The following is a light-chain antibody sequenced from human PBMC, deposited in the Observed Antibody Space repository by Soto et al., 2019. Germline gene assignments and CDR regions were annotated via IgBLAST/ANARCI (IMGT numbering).Light chain of an antibody. Sequence: IVMTQSPATLSVSPGERATLSCRASQSVRINLAWYQQKPGQAPRLLIYGASNRATGIPARFSGSGSGTDFTLTISSLEPEDFAVYYCQQRSNWPPFTFGQGTRLEIK. V-gene: IGKV3-11*01. CDR2: GAS. J-gene: IGKJ5*01. CDR1: QSVRIN. CDR3: QQRSNWPPFT.